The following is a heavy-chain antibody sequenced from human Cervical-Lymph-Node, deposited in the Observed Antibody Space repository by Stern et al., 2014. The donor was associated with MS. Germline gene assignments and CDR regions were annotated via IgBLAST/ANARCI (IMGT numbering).Heavy chain of an antibody. CDR3: AADRYSYGFGDY. D-gene: IGHD5-18*01. J-gene: IGHJ4*02. CDR2: IVVGSGNT. V-gene: IGHV1-58*01. CDR1: GFTFTSSA. Sequence: QLLQSGPEVKKPGTSVKVSCKASGFTFTSSAVQWVRQARGQRLEWIGWIVVGSGNTNYAQKFQERVTITRDMSTSTAYMELSSLRSEDTAVYYCAADRYSYGFGDYWGQGTLVTVSS.